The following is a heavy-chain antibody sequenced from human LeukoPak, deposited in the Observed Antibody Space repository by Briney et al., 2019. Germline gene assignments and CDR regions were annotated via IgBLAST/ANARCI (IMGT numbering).Heavy chain of an antibody. J-gene: IGHJ4*02. V-gene: IGHV3-23*01. CDR1: GFTFSSYA. CDR3: ATFSSGWSLCY. CDR2: LSGSSGVT. Sequence: PGGSLRLSCAASGFTFSSYAMSWVRQAPGKGLEWVSGLSGSSGVTYYADSVKGRFTISRDNSKNTLYLQMNSLRDEDTAVYYCATFSSGWSLCYLGQGTLVTVSS. D-gene: IGHD6-13*01.